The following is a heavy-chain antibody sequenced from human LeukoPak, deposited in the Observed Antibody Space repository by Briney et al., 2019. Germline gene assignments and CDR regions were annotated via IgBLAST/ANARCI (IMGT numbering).Heavy chain of an antibody. CDR1: GGSISSYY. Sequence: SETLSLTCTVSGGSISSYYWSWIRRPPGKGLEWIGYISYSGSTNYNPSLKSRVTISVDTSKNQFSLKLTSVTAADTATYYCARTGGYSSPLGFWGQGTLVTVSS. CDR2: ISYSGST. J-gene: IGHJ4*02. CDR3: ARTGGYSSPLGF. D-gene: IGHD4-11*01. V-gene: IGHV4-59*13.